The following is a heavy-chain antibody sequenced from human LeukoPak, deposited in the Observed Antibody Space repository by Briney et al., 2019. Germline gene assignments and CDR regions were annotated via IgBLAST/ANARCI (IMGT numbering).Heavy chain of an antibody. CDR3: AKDLRAAAGRNYYYYYMDV. CDR2: ISYDGSNK. D-gene: IGHD6-13*01. J-gene: IGHJ6*03. V-gene: IGHV3-30*18. CDR1: GFTFSSYG. Sequence: GGSLRLSCAASGFTFSSYGMHWVRQAPGKGLEWVAVISYDGSNKYYADSVKGRFTISRDNSKNTLYPQMNSLRAEDTAVYYCAKDLRAAAGRNYYYYYMDVWGKGTTVTISS.